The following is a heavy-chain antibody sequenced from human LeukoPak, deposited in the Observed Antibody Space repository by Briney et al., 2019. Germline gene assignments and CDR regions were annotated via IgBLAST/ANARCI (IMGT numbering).Heavy chain of an antibody. J-gene: IGHJ4*02. CDR1: GFTVSSNY. CDR2: IYSGGST. Sequence: AGGSLRLSCAASGFTVSSNYMSWVRQAPGKGLEWVSVIYSGGSTYSADSVKGRFTISRDNSKNTLYLQMNSLRAEDTAVYYCARETTIFGVVIDYWGQGTLVTVSS. CDR3: ARETTIFGVVIDY. V-gene: IGHV3-66*02. D-gene: IGHD3-3*01.